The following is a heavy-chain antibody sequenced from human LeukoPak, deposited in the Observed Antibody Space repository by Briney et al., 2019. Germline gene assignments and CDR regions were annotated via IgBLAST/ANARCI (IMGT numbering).Heavy chain of an antibody. CDR2: FSYSGST. Sequence: SETLSLTCSVSGVSISDYHWIWIRQPPAKGLEWMGYFSYSGSTRYNPSLKSRVTMSVDTSKNQFSLRLISVAAADTAVYYCAKVKVTGNSFFYDWGQGTLVTVSS. V-gene: IGHV4-59*01. CDR1: GVSISDYH. CDR3: AKVKVTGNSFFYD. D-gene: IGHD4-23*01. J-gene: IGHJ4*02.